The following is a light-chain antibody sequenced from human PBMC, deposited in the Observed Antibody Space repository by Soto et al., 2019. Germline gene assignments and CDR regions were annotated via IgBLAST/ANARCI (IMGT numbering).Light chain of an antibody. CDR3: QQSYSHPWT. CDR2: DAS. CDR1: LNIGDS. V-gene: IGKV1-5*01. J-gene: IGKJ1*01. Sequence: DIQMTQSPSTLSASVGDRVTITCRASLNIGDSLSWYQQKPGKAPTHLIYDASGLQSGVPARFSGSASGTEFTLTISSLQPDDFATYYCQQSYSHPWTFGQGTKVDIK.